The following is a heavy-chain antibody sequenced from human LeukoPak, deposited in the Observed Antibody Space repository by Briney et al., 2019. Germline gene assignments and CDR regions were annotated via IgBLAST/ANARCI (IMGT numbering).Heavy chain of an antibody. CDR3: ASLGMASGSDGMDV. V-gene: IGHV3-9*01. CDR2: ISWNSGSI. J-gene: IGHJ6*02. D-gene: IGHD2-8*01. CDR1: GFTFDDYA. Sequence: GGSLRLSCAASGFTFDDYAMHWVRQAPGKGLEWVSGISWNSGSIGYADSVKGRFTISRDNAKNSLYLQMNSLRAEDTAVYYCASLGMASGSDGMDVWGQGTTVTVSS.